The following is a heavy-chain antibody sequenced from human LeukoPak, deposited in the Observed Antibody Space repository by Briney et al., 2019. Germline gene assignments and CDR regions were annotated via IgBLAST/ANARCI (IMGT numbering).Heavy chain of an antibody. D-gene: IGHD6-19*01. J-gene: IGHJ5*02. CDR1: GGSISSTTHY. CDR2: MYYSGIT. V-gene: IGHV4-39*01. CDR3: AKQTTKSSGCGFDP. Sequence: SETLSLTCTVSGGSISSTTHYWAWIRQPPGKGLEWIGCMYYSGITYYNPSLKSRVTMSVDTSKSHFSLKLSSVTAADTAVYYCAKQTTKSSGCGFDPWGQGTLVTVSS.